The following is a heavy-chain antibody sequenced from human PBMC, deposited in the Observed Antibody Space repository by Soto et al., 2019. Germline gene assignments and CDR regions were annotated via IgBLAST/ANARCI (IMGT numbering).Heavy chain of an antibody. Sequence: EVQLVESGGDLVQPGGSLRLSCAASGFTFSSYSMNWVRQAPGKGLEWISYVSSTSSAIYYADSVEGRFTISRDNAKNSLYLQMNSLRDEDTAIYYCARDEGANYYELDYWGRGTLVTVSS. J-gene: IGHJ4*02. CDR1: GFTFSSYS. CDR2: VSSTSSAI. V-gene: IGHV3-48*02. D-gene: IGHD1-26*01. CDR3: ARDEGANYYELDY.